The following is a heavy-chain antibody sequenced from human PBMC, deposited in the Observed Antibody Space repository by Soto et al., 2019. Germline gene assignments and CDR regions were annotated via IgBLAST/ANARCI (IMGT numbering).Heavy chain of an antibody. CDR1: GGSFSGYY. CDR2: INHSGST. J-gene: IGHJ4*02. Sequence: SETLSLTCAVYGGSFSGYYWSWIRQPPGKGLEWIGEINHSGSTNYNPSLKSRVTISVDTSKNQFSLKLSSVTAADTAVYYCARGRLEYSGYRPFDYWGQGTLVTVSS. D-gene: IGHD5-12*01. V-gene: IGHV4-34*01. CDR3: ARGRLEYSGYRPFDY.